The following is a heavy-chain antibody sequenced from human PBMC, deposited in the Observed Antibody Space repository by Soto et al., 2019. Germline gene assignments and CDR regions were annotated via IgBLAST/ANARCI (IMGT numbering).Heavy chain of an antibody. D-gene: IGHD1-7*01. CDR3: ARTGTTWAYFDY. CDR1: GGSISSYY. V-gene: IGHV4-59*01. CDR2: IYYSGST. Sequence: PSETLSLTCTVSGGSISSYYWSWIRQPPGKGLEWIGYIYYSGSTNYNPSLKSRVTISVDTSKNQFSLKLSSVTAADTAVYYCARTGTTWAYFDYWGQGTLVTVLL. J-gene: IGHJ4*02.